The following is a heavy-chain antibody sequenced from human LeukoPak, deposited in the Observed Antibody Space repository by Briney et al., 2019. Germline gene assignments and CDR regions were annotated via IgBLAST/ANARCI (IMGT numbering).Heavy chain of an antibody. CDR3: ARKSGSSGYPFDY. J-gene: IGHJ4*02. CDR2: ITSSSSTM. D-gene: IGHD3-22*01. Sequence: SGGSLRLSCAASGFPFSSYSMNWVRQAPGKGLEWVSYITSSSSTMYYADAVKGRFAISRDNAKNSLYLQMNRLRAEDTAVYYCARKSGSSGYPFDYWGQGTLVTVSS. CDR1: GFPFSSYS. V-gene: IGHV3-48*01.